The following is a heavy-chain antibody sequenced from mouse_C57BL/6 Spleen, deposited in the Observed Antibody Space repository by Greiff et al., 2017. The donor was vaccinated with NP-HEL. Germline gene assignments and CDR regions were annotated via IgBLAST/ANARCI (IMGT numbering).Heavy chain of an antibody. V-gene: IGHV1-18*01. CDR3: ARTIVTTYYFDY. D-gene: IGHD2-5*01. J-gene: IGHJ2*01. CDR1: GYTFTDYN. CDR2: INPNNGGT. Sequence: VQLQQSGPELVKPGASVKIPCKASGYTFTDYNMDWVKQSHGKSLEWIGDINPNNGGTIYNQKFKGKATLTVDKSSSTAYMELRSLTSEDTAVYYCARTIVTTYYFDYWGQGTTLTVSS.